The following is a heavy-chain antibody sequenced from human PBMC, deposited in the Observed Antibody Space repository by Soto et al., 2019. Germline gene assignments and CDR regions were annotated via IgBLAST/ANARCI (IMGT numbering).Heavy chain of an antibody. J-gene: IGHJ6*03. CDR2: ISFSGDNT. V-gene: IGHV3-23*01. CDR1: GFTFSNYA. CDR3: AKRPLVPASQFSYDYYYMDV. D-gene: IGHD2-15*01. Sequence: GGSLRLSCAGSGFTFSNYAMKWVRQAPGKGLEWVSVISFSGDNTYYADSVKGRFTISRDNSKNTLYLQMNSLRVDDTAVYYCAKRPLVPASQFSYDYYYMDVWGKGTTVTVSS.